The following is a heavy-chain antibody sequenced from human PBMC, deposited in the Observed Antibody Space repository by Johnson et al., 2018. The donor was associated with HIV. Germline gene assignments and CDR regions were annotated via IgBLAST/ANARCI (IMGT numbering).Heavy chain of an antibody. Sequence: QVQLVESGGGVVQPGRSLRLSCEGSGFTFSRYGMHWVRQAPGKGLELVAVISYDGSNKYYADSVKGRFTISRDSSKNTLYLQMNSLRTEDTAVYYCAKGGTRYTPGDGFDVWGQGTMVTVSS. V-gene: IGHV3-30*19. CDR1: GFTFSRYG. J-gene: IGHJ3*01. D-gene: IGHD1-14*01. CDR3: AKGGTRYTPGDGFDV. CDR2: ISYDGSNK.